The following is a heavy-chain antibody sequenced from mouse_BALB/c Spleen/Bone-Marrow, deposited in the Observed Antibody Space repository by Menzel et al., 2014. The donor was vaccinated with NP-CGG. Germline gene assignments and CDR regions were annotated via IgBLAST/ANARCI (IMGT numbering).Heavy chain of an antibody. CDR3: ARNWGYYAMDY. J-gene: IGHJ4*01. CDR2: IWSDGST. V-gene: IGHV2-6*02. CDR1: GFSLTSYG. Sequence: VQLQQSGPGLVAPSQTLSISCTVSGFSLTSYGVHWVRQPPGKGLEWLVVIWSDGSTTYNSAIKSRLSISKENTKSQVFLKMNSLQTDDTAMYYCARNWGYYAMDYWGQGTSVTVSS.